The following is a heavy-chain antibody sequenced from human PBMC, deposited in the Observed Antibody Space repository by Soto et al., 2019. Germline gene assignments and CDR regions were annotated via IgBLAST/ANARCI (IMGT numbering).Heavy chain of an antibody. J-gene: IGHJ4*02. V-gene: IGHV3-30*03. CDR1: GFTFSSYG. CDR2: ISYDGSNK. Sequence: QVQLVESGGGVVQPGRSLRLSCAASGFTFSSYGMHWVRQAPGKGLEWVSVISYDGSNKYYADSVKGRFTISRDNSKNALYLEMNSRRAEDMAVYYFAIPLLAGSYYFDYWGQGTLVTVS. CDR3: AIPLLAGSYYFDY. D-gene: IGHD6-19*01.